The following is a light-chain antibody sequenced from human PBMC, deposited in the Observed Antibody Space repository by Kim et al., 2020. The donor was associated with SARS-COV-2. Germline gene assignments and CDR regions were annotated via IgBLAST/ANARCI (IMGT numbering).Light chain of an antibody. CDR3: QHYIRFPYT. CDR2: QAS. V-gene: IGKV1-5*01. Sequence: ASVGDRVSITCRASQIIETYLALYQQKPGKAPALLIYQASSLHIGVPSRFSGSGSGTEFTLTINSLQPDDFATYYCQHYIRFPYTFGQGTKVDIK. J-gene: IGKJ2*01. CDR1: QIIETY.